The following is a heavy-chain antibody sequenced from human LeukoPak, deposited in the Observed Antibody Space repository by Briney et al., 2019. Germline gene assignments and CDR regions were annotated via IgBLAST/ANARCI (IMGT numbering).Heavy chain of an antibody. D-gene: IGHD5-12*01. CDR3: ARVTGYSGYDYAY. CDR1: GFTFSSYS. J-gene: IGHJ4*02. V-gene: IGHV3-21*01. CDR2: ISSSSSYI. Sequence: GGSLRLSCAASGFTFSSYSMNWVRQAPGKGLEWVSSISSSSSYIYYADSVKGRFTISRDNAKNSLYLQMNSLRAEDTAVYCCARVTGYSGYDYAYWGQGTLVTVSS.